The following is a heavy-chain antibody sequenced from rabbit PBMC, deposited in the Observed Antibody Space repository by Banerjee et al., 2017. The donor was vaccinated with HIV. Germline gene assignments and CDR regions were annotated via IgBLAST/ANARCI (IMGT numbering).Heavy chain of an antibody. J-gene: IGHJ6*01. V-gene: IGHV1S40*01. D-gene: IGHD4-1*01. CDR2: IDPVFDST. CDR3: ARDLAGVIGWNFGL. Sequence: QSLEESGGDLVKPGASLTLTCTASGFDFSNYYMTWVRQAPGKGLEWIGYIDPVFDSTYYASWVNGRFTISKTSSTTVTLQMTSLTAADTATYFCARDLAGVIGWNFGLWGPGTLVTVS. CDR1: GFDFSNYY.